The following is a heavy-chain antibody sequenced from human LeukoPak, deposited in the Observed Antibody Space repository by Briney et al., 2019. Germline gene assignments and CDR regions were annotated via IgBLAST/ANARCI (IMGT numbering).Heavy chain of an antibody. CDR2: INPNSGGT. Sequence: GASVKVSCKASGHTFTGYYMHWVRQAPGQGLEWMGWINPNSGGTNYAQKFQGRVTMTRDTSISTAYMELSRLRSDDTAVYYCAGSSRLGGVVVVAASFDPWGQGTLVTVSS. V-gene: IGHV1-2*02. D-gene: IGHD2-15*01. CDR3: AGSSRLGGVVVVAASFDP. J-gene: IGHJ5*02. CDR1: GHTFTGYY.